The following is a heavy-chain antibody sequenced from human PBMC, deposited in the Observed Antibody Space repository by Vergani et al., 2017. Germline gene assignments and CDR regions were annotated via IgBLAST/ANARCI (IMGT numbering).Heavy chain of an antibody. D-gene: IGHD2-21*01. Sequence: ELQLVESGGGLVQPGGSLRLSCVASGFSFRNAWMNWVRRTPGKGLEWVGRIKSTFDRGTTDHAAAVKGRFTISRDDSKNTLFLQMNGLKTEDIGVYYCTTDPRYCGDGSCYWLRDHHYYGMDVWGQGTTVTVSS. CDR1: GFSFRNAW. CDR2: IKSTFDRGTT. V-gene: IGHV3-15*07. CDR3: TTDPRYCGDGSCYWLRDHHYYGMDV. J-gene: IGHJ6*02.